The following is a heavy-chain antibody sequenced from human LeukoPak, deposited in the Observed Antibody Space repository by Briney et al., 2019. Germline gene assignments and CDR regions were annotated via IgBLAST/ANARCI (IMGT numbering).Heavy chain of an antibody. CDR2: IRGGADDT. V-gene: IGHV3-23*01. J-gene: IGHJ5*02. CDR3: ATSGFSGYDHPS. CDR1: GFTFRSYS. D-gene: IGHD5-12*01. Sequence: RGSLRLSCAASGFTFRSYSMAWVRLAPGKGLEWVSVIRGGADDTSYADSVKGRFTISRDNSKNTLFLQMDGLRVEDTAVYYCATSGFSGYDHPSWGQGTLVTVSS.